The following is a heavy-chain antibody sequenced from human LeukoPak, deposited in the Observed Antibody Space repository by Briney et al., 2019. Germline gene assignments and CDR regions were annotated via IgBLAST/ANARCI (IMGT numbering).Heavy chain of an antibody. V-gene: IGHV3-7*01. CDR3: ATSAARAIES. D-gene: IGHD6-25*01. CDR1: GLTFSSYW. CDR2: IKQDGSEK. J-gene: IGHJ4*02. Sequence: GGSLRLPCAASGLTFSSYWMSWVRQAPGKGLECVANIKQDGSEKYYVDSVRGRFTLSRDNAKNSLYLQMNSLRVEDTAVYYCATSAARAIESWGQGTLVTVSS.